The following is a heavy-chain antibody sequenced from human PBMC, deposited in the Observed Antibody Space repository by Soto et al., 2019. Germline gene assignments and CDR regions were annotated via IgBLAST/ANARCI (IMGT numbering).Heavy chain of an antibody. CDR2: ISAYNGNT. V-gene: IGHV1-18*01. J-gene: IGHJ5*02. CDR3: TRDWQYDSSGYYFGWFDP. Sequence: QVQLVQSGAEVKKPGASVKVSCKTSGYTFSSYGITWVRQAPGQGLEWMGWISAYNGNTNYAQSLQGRVTMTTDTPTRTAYMELRSQRSDDPAVYYCTRDWQYDSSGYYFGWFDPLGQGTLVTVSS. D-gene: IGHD3-22*01. CDR1: GYTFSSYG.